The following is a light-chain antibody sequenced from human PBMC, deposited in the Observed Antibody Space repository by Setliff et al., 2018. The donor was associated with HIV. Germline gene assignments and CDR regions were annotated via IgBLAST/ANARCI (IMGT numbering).Light chain of an antibody. CDR3: CSYAGNYVFV. J-gene: IGLJ1*01. CDR1: SSDIGGYNY. Sequence: SVLTQPRSVSGSPGQSVTFSCTGASSDIGGYNYVSWYQQHPGKAPKLLIYDITKRPSGVPDRFSGCKSGNTASLTIPGLQAEDEADYYCCSYAGNYVFVFGGGTKVTVL. CDR2: DIT. V-gene: IGLV2-11*01.